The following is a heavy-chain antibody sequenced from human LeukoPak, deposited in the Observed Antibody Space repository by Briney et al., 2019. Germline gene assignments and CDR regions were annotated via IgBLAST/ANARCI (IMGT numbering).Heavy chain of an antibody. CDR1: GFTFKNYA. CDR3: ARVPRGVITPSYIDY. CDR2: ISSSSSYI. J-gene: IGHJ4*02. V-gene: IGHV3-21*01. D-gene: IGHD3-10*01. Sequence: GGSLRLSCVASGFTFKNYAMNWVRQAPGKGLEWVSSISSSSSYIYYADSVKGRFTISRDNAKNSLYLQMNSLRAEDTAVYYCARVPRGVITPSYIDYWGQGTLVTVSS.